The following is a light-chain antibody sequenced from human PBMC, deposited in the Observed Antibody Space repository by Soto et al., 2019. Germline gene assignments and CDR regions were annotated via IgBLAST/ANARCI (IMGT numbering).Light chain of an antibody. V-gene: IGKV1D-12*01. CDR1: QGVGSW. CDR3: QQANSFPLT. CDR2: AAS. Sequence: DIQLAQSPSSVSASVGVRVTITCRASQGVGSWLAWYQQKPGKAPKLLIYAASTLQSGVPSRFSGSGSGTDFTLSISSLQPEDFASYHCQQANSFPLTFGGGTKVEIQ. J-gene: IGKJ4*01.